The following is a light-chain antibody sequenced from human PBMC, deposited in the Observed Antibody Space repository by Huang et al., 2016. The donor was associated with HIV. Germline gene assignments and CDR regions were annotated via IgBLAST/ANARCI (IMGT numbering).Light chain of an antibody. Sequence: EIVMTQSPATLSVSPGERATLSCRASQNVSSNLAWYQQKPGQAPRLLIYGASTRATGSPSRFSGSGSGTEFTLTISSLQSEDSAVYYCQQFNNWPRMFGQGTKVEIK. CDR1: QNVSSN. J-gene: IGKJ1*01. V-gene: IGKV3-15*01. CDR3: QQFNNWPRM. CDR2: GAS.